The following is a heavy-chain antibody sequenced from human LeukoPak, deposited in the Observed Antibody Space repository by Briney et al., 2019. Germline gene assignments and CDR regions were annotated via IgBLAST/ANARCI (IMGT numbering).Heavy chain of an antibody. J-gene: IGHJ4*02. Sequence: GGSLRLSCVASGFTFNTYGMHWVRQAPGKGLEWVAGISKDGSSKDYADTVKGRFTNSRDNSKNTMYLQMNSLRVEDTAVYYCAKAAYCTSTSCHFSGYAQRPLDSWGQGTLVTVSS. CDR2: ISKDGSSK. D-gene: IGHD2-2*01. CDR1: GFTFNTYG. CDR3: AKAAYCTSTSCHFSGYAQRPLDS. V-gene: IGHV3-30*18.